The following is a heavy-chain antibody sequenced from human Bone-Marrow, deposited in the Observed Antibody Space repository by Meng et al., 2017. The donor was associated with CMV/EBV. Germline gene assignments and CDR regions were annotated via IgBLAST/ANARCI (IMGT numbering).Heavy chain of an antibody. J-gene: IGHJ4*02. D-gene: IGHD6-19*01. CDR3: ARGVAVAGPGDY. Sequence: QVHLVQSGAKGKKPGASVKVSCKASGYTFSNFGFTWVRQAPGQGLEWMGWISAYSANTHYAQKLQGRVTMTTDTSTSTAYMELRSLRSDDTAVYYCARGVAVAGPGDYWGQGTLVTVSS. V-gene: IGHV1-18*01. CDR2: ISAYSANT. CDR1: GYTFSNFG.